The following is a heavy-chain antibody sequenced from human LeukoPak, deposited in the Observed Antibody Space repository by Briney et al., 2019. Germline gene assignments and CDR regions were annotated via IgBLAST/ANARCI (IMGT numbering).Heavy chain of an antibody. CDR3: AGDLEVRGVINFFDY. J-gene: IGHJ4*02. CDR1: GYTFTGYY. CDR2: INPNSGGT. Sequence: ASVKVSCKASGYTFTGYYMHWVRQAPGQGLEWMGRINPNSGGTNYAQKFQGRVTMTRDTSISTAYMELSRLRSDDTAVYYCAGDLEVRGVINFFDYWGQGTLVTVSS. D-gene: IGHD3-10*01. V-gene: IGHV1-2*06.